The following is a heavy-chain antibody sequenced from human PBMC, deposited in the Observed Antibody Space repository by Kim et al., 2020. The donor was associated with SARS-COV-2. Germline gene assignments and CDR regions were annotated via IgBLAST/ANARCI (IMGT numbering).Heavy chain of an antibody. CDR2: IFYSGGT. D-gene: IGHD6-13*01. V-gene: IGHV4-59*01. CDR1: GASISTYY. CDR3: ASATPRIVAEY. Sequence: SETLSLTCTVSGASISTYYWSWIRQPPGKGLEWIGDIFYSGGTNYNPSLKNRVTISVDTSQKQFSLNLTSVTAADTAVYYCASATPRIVAEYWVQGILVT. J-gene: IGHJ4*02.